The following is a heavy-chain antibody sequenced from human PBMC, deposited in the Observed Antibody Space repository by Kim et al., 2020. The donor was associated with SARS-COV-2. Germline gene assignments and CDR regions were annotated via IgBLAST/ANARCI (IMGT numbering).Heavy chain of an antibody. CDR1: GITFSSYA. D-gene: IGHD6-13*01. V-gene: IGHV3-23*01. CDR3: AKGRDSSNWYNFDY. Sequence: GGSLRLSCAASGITFSSYAMSWVRQTPGKGLEWVSVISGTAISTYYADSVKGRFTISRDNSKNTLYLQMNSLRAEDTALYYCAKGRDSSNWYNFDYWGQGTLVTVSS. CDR2: ISGTAIST. J-gene: IGHJ4*02.